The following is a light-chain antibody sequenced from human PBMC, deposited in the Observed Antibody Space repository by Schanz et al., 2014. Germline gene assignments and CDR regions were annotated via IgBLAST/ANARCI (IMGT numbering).Light chain of an antibody. CDR2: NAS. V-gene: IGKV3-20*01. J-gene: IGKJ4*01. CDR3: QQFGASPFT. Sequence: EIVLTQSPATLSLSPGERATLSCRASQSVTSSLAWYQQKPGQAPRLLIYNASKRATGIPDRFSGSGSGTDFSLTISRLEPEDFAVYFCQQFGASPFTFGAGSKVEIK. CDR1: QSVTSS.